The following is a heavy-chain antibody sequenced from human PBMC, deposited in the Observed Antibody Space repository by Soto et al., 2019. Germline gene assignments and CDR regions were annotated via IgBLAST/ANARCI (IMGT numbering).Heavy chain of an antibody. CDR2: ITIRTGNI. Sequence: GGSLRLSCEASGFTISGCSMNWVRQAPGKGLEWLAYITIRTGNIVYADSVRGRFTISTDNAENSVFLQMNSLRDEDTAVYFCVRDRDLDRDMVHADLWGQGTLVTVSS. D-gene: IGHD5-18*01. J-gene: IGHJ4*01. V-gene: IGHV3-48*02. CDR1: GFTISGCS. CDR3: VRDRDLDRDMVHADL.